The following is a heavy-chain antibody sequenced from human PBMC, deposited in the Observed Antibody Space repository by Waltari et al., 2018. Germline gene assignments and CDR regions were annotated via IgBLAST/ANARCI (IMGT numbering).Heavy chain of an antibody. CDR3: ARHVSGYCSSTSCHSDY. CDR1: GVPISSSSDY. D-gene: IGHD2-2*01. V-gene: IGHV4-39*01. J-gene: IGHJ4*02. CDR2: IYYSGST. Sequence: QLQLQESGPGLVKPSETLSLICTVSGVPISSSSDYWGWIRQPPGEGLEWIGSIYYSGSTYYNPSLKIRVTISVETSKNQFSLKLSSVTAADTAVYYCARHVSGYCSSTSCHSDYWGQGTLVTVSS.